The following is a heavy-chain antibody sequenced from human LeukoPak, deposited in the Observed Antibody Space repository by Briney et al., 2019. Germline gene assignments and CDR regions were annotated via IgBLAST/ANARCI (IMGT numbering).Heavy chain of an antibody. CDR3: ARRQQQLYFDY. CDR2: INHSGST. J-gene: IGHJ4*02. CDR1: GGSFSGYY. V-gene: IGHV4-34*01. D-gene: IGHD6-13*01. Sequence: PSETLSLTCAVYGGSFSGYYWSWIRQPPGKGLEWIGEINHSGSTNYNPSLKSRVTISVDTSKNQFSLKLSSVTAADTAVYYCARRQQQLYFDYWGQGTLVTVSS.